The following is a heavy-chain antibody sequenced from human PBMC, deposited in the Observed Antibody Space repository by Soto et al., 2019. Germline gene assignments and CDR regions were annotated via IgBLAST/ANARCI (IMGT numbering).Heavy chain of an antibody. D-gene: IGHD2-8*01. J-gene: IGHJ4*02. CDR1: GYTFTSYG. Sequence: QVQLLQSGAEVKKPGASVKVSCKASGYTFTSYGISWVRQAPGQRLEWMGWISTFNSNTDYAQKVQGRVAMTTDRSTGTAYMELRTLRSDDTAVYYCARGPLDYPIPDFDYWGQGTLVTVAS. V-gene: IGHV1-18*01. CDR2: ISTFNSNT. CDR3: ARGPLDYPIPDFDY.